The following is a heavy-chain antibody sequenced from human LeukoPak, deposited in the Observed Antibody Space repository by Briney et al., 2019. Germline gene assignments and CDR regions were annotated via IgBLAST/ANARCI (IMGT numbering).Heavy chain of an antibody. CDR1: GYTFTGYY. CDR2: INPNSGGT. V-gene: IGHV1-2*06. CDR3: ARGTAMPLYYYYMDV. J-gene: IGHJ6*03. Sequence: ASVKVSCKASGYTFTGYYMHWVRQAPGQGLEWMGRINPNSGGTNYAQKFQGRVTMTRDTSISTAYMELRRLRSNDTAVYYCARGTAMPLYYYYMDVWGKGTTVTVSS. D-gene: IGHD5-18*01.